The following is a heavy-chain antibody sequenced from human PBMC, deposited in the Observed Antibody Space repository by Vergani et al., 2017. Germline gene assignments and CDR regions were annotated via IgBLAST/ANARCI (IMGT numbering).Heavy chain of an antibody. Sequence: QLQLQESGPGLVKPLETLSLTCTVSGGSISSSSYYWGWIRQPPGKGLEWIGSIDYSGSTYYKPSLKSLVTISVATSKNQFSLKLSSVTAADTAVYFCATQSHLLRYFDRLVFGAFDIWGQGTMVTVSS. D-gene: IGHD3-9*01. CDR2: IDYSGST. V-gene: IGHV4-39*01. CDR3: ATQSHLLRYFDRLVFGAFDI. CDR1: GGSISSSSYY. J-gene: IGHJ3*02.